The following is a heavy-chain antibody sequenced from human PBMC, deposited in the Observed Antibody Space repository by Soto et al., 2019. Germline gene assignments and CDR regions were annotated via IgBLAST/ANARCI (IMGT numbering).Heavy chain of an antibody. J-gene: IGHJ4*02. D-gene: IGHD3-10*01. Sequence: QVQLVQSGAEVKKPGASVKVSCKASGYTFTSYGISWVRQAPGQGLEWMGWISAYNGNTNYAQKLQGSVTMTTDTATRTAYMVRRSLRSDVTAVYYCARGSWFDDHWCQRTLVTVSS. V-gene: IGHV1-18*01. CDR1: GYTFTSYG. CDR3: ARGSWFDDH. CDR2: ISAYNGNT.